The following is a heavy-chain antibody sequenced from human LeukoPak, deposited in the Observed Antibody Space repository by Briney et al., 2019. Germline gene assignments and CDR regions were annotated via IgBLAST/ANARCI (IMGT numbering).Heavy chain of an antibody. CDR2: INRSGGT. J-gene: IGHJ4*02. D-gene: IGHD2-8*01. Sequence: PSETLSLTCAVQGVPISGFFWSWIRQPPGKGLEWIAEINRSGGTNYNPSLKSRATISVDTSENQFSLRVTSVTAADTAVYYCARIRCGHTDDRCYNYWGQGTLVTVSS. V-gene: IGHV4-34*01. CDR3: ARIRCGHTDDRCYNY. CDR1: GVPISGFF.